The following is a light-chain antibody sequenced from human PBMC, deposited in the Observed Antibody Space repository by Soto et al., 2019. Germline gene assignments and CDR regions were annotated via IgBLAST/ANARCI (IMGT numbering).Light chain of an antibody. Sequence: EIVLTQSPGTLSLSPGERATLSCRASQSVRSHYLAWYQQTPGQAPRLLIYGASSRASGIPDRFSGSVSGTDFTLTISRLEPEDFAVYDCQQYGSSPPWTFGQGTKVDI. V-gene: IGKV3-20*01. J-gene: IGKJ1*01. CDR2: GAS. CDR1: QSVRSHY. CDR3: QQYGSSPPWT.